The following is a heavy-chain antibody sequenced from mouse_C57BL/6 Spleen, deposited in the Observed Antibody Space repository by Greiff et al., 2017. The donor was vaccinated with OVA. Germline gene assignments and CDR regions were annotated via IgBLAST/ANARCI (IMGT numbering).Heavy chain of an antibody. J-gene: IGHJ1*03. CDR2: IYPGDGDT. CDR3: ARSITTVVATKGYFDV. D-gene: IGHD1-1*01. CDR1: GYAFSSYW. Sequence: QVQLKESGAELVKPGASVKISCKASGYAFSSYWMNWVKQRPGKGLEWIGQIYPGDGDTNYNGKFKGKATLTADKSSSTAYMQLSSLTSEDSAVYFCARSITTVVATKGYFDVWGTGTTVTVSS. V-gene: IGHV1-80*01.